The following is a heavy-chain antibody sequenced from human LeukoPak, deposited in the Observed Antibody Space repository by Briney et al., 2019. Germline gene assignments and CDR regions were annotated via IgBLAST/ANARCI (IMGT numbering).Heavy chain of an antibody. CDR3: ARDRKHSGYYYGMDV. D-gene: IGHD1-26*01. V-gene: IGHV4-4*07. CDR2: IYTSGST. CDR1: GGSISNYY. Sequence: SETLSLTCTVSGGSISNYYWSWIRQPAGKGLEGIGRIYTSGSTNYNPSLKSRVTMSVHTSKNQFSLKLSSVTAADTAVYYCARDRKHSGYYYGMDVWGQGTTVTVSS. J-gene: IGHJ6*02.